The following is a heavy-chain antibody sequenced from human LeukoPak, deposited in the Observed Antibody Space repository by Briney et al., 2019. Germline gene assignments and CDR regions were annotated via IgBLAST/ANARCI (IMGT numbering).Heavy chain of an antibody. V-gene: IGHV3-23*01. CDR1: GFTCSSYA. Sequence: PGGSLRLSCAASGFTCSSYAMSWVRQAPGKGLECGSAISGSGGTYHAESVMGRFTISRDNSNNTLFLQMSSLRAEDTAKYYCAKRYSNSYYYFFYLDVWGKGTTVTVSS. D-gene: IGHD5-12*01. J-gene: IGHJ6*03. CDR3: AKRYSNSYYYFFYLDV. CDR2: ISGSGGT.